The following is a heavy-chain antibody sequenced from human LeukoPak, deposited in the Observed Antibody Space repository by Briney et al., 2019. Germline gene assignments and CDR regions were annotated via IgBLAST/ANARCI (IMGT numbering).Heavy chain of an antibody. Sequence: GGTLRLSCAASGFSFSSHGMSWVRQAPGKGLEWVSGIIGGAGSTYYADSVKGRFTISGDNSKNTLFLQMNSLRAEDTAVYYCAHGAMYQLDYWGQGTLVTVSS. V-gene: IGHV3-23*01. D-gene: IGHD2-2*01. CDR3: AHGAMYQLDY. CDR2: IIGGAGST. J-gene: IGHJ4*02. CDR1: GFSFSSHG.